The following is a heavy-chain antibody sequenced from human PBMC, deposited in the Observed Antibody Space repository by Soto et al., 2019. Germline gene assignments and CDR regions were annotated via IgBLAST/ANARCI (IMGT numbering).Heavy chain of an antibody. V-gene: IGHV4-39*01. Sequence: QLQLQESGPGLVKPSETLSLTCTVSGGSISSSSYYWGWIRQPPGKGLEWIGSIYYSGSTYYNPSLKSRVTISVDTSKNQFSLKLSSVTAADTAVYYCASIAVAPSGWFDPWGQGTLVTVSS. J-gene: IGHJ5*02. CDR3: ASIAVAPSGWFDP. CDR2: IYYSGST. D-gene: IGHD6-19*01. CDR1: GGSISSSSYY.